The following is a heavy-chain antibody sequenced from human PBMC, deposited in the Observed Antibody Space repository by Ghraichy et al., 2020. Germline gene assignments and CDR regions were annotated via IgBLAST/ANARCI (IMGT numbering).Heavy chain of an antibody. Sequence: SETLSLTCAVYGGSFSGYYWSWIRQPPGKGLEWIGEINHSGSTNYNPFLKSRVTISVDTSKNQFSLKLSSVTAADTAVYYCARERSFRSSSKVWYFDLWGRGTLVTVSS. CDR3: ARERSFRSSSKVWYFDL. V-gene: IGHV4-34*01. J-gene: IGHJ2*01. D-gene: IGHD6-13*01. CDR2: INHSGST. CDR1: GGSFSGYY.